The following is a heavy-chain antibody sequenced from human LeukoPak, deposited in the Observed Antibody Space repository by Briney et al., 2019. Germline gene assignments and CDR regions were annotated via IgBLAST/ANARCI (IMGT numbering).Heavy chain of an antibody. CDR2: IYYSVST. V-gene: IGHV4-39*01. CDR1: GGSISSSSYY. J-gene: IGHJ4*02. CDR3: ARHPYSSGWYGDY. D-gene: IGHD6-19*01. Sequence: SETMSLTCTVSGGSISSSSYYWGWIRQPPGKGVEGIGSIYYSVSTYYHPSLKSRVTISVDTSKNQFSLKLSSVTASDTGVYYCARHPYSSGWYGDYWGQGTLVTVSS.